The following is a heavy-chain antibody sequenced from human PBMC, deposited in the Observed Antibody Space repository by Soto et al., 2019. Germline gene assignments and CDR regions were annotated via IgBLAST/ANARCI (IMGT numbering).Heavy chain of an antibody. D-gene: IGHD3-22*01. Sequence: TGGSLRLSCASSGFTFSSYALHWVRQAPGKGLEWVALISYDGSDKDYADSVKGRFTISRDNSKNTLYLQMGSLKVEDMAVYYCAREDDRTGLLFDYWGQGTLVTVSS. V-gene: IGHV3-30*14. CDR3: AREDDRTGLLFDY. CDR2: ISYDGSDK. J-gene: IGHJ4*02. CDR1: GFTFSSYA.